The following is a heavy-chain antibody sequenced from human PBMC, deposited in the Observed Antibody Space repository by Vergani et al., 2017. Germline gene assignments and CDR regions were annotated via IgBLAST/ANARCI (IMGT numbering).Heavy chain of an antibody. D-gene: IGHD5-24*01. CDR3: ARTIGXDGYNQYYYYGMDV. J-gene: IGHJ6*02. V-gene: IGHV1-69*13. Sequence: QVQLVQSGAEVKKPGASVQVSCKASGGTFSSYAISWVRQAPGQGLEWMGRIIPIFGTANYAQKFQGRVTITADESTSTAYMELSSLRSEDTAVYYCARTIGXDGYNQYYYYGMDVWGQGTTVTVSS. CDR2: IIPIFGTA. CDR1: GGTFSSYA.